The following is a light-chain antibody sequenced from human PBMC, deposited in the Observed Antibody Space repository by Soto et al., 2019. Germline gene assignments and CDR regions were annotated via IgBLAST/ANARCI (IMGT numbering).Light chain of an antibody. V-gene: IGKV1-33*01. J-gene: IGKJ3*01. CDR1: QDISNY. Sequence: DIQMTQSPSSLSASVGDRVTITCQASQDISNYLNWYQQKPGKAPKLLIYDASNLETGVPSMFSGSGSGTYFTFTISSLQPEDIATYYCQQYANLPPFTFGPGTKVDIK. CDR3: QQYANLPPFT. CDR2: DAS.